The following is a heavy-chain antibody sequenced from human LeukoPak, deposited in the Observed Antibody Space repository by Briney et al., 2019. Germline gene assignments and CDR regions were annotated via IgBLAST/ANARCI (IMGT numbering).Heavy chain of an antibody. CDR2: VNPNSGGT. CDR1: GYTFTGHY. CDR3: ASQLGAH. Sequence: ASVKVSCKASGYTFTGHYVHWVRQAPGQGLEWMGWVNPNSGGTNYAQKFQGRVTITADKSTSTAYMELSSLRSEDTAVYYCASQLGAHWGQGTMVTVSS. V-gene: IGHV1-2*02. J-gene: IGHJ3*01. D-gene: IGHD2-2*01.